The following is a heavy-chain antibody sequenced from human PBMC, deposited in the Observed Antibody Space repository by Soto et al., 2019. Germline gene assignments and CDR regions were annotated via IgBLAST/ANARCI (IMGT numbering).Heavy chain of an antibody. CDR3: ANDYGDYRNDAFDI. D-gene: IGHD4-17*01. CDR2: ISHTGNT. Sequence: QVRLHQWGEGLLKPSETLSLTCAVYGGMYNDYYWSWIRQSPGKGLEWVGEISHTGNTNYNPSLKSRVTISRDRSRNQFSLSLTSVTAADTAVYYCANDYGDYRNDAFDIWSQGTLVTVSS. J-gene: IGHJ3*02. CDR1: GGMYNDYY. V-gene: IGHV4-34*08.